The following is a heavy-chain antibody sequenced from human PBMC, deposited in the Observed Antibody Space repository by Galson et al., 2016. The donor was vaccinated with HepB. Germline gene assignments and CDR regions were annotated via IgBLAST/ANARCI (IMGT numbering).Heavy chain of an antibody. Sequence: SLRLSCAASGFTFSTYDMHWVRQATGKGLEWVSAIGTAGDTYYPGSVKGRFTISRENAKNSLYLQMNRLRAGDTAVYYCARSSGSYQRPWYFDLWGRGTLVTVSS. CDR2: IGTAGDT. D-gene: IGHD1-26*01. CDR1: GFTFSTYD. CDR3: ARSSGSYQRPWYFDL. V-gene: IGHV3-13*01. J-gene: IGHJ2*01.